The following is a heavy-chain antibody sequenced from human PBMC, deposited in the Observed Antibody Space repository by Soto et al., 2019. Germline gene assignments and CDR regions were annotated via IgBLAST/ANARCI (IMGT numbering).Heavy chain of an antibody. J-gene: IGHJ4*02. V-gene: IGHV3-48*02. Sequence: EVQLVESGGGLVQPGGSLRLTCAASGFPFSIYSMNWVRQAPGKGLEWSSYITSDTNTIKYADSVKGRFTISRDNAKNLVYLQMNSLRDEATAVCFCASSVEGHFDYWGQGTVVTVSS. CDR2: ITSDTNTI. D-gene: IGHD6-19*01. CDR3: ASSVEGHFDY. CDR1: GFPFSIYS.